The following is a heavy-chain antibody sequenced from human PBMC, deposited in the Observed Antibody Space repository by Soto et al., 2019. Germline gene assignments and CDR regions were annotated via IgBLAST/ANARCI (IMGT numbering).Heavy chain of an antibody. CDR1: GFTFSSHG. J-gene: IGHJ4*02. CDR2: ISFDGSNK. Sequence: GGSLRLSCSASGFTFSSHGMHWVRQAPRKGLEWVAVISFDGSNKYSADSVKGRFTISRDNSKNTLYLQMNSLSAEDTAVYYCAKGRLETATILFDYWGQGTLVTVSS. V-gene: IGHV3-30*18. CDR3: AKGRLETATILFDY. D-gene: IGHD2-2*02.